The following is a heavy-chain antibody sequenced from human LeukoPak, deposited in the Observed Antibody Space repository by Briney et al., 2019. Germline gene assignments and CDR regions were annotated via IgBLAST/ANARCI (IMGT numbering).Heavy chain of an antibody. D-gene: IGHD2-15*01. V-gene: IGHV1-69*13. CDR3: ARPIKGYCSGGSCHYYYYYGMDV. CDR1: GGTISSYA. CDR2: IIPIFGTA. Sequence: GASVKVSCKASGGTISSYAISWVRQAPGQGLEWMGGIIPIFGTANYAQKFQGRVTITADESTSTAYMELSSLRSEDTAVYYCARPIKGYCSGGSCHYYYYYGMDVWGQGTTVTVSS. J-gene: IGHJ6*02.